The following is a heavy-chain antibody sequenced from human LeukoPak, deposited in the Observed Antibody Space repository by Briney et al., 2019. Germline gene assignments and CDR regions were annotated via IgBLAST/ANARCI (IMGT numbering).Heavy chain of an antibody. J-gene: IGHJ6*02. V-gene: IGHV1-2*04. CDR2: INPNSGGT. CDR1: GYTFTGYY. Sequence: ASVKVSCKASGYTFTGYYMHWVRQAPGQGLEWMGWINPNSGGTNYAQKFQGWVTMTRDTSISTAYMELSRLRSDDTAVYYCARDLTAVAGTPYYYYYGMDVWGQGTTVTVSS. CDR3: ARDLTAVAGTPYYYYYGMDV. D-gene: IGHD6-19*01.